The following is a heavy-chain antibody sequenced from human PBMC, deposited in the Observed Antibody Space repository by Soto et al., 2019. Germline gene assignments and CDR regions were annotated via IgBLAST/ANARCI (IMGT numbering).Heavy chain of an antibody. CDR3: ARDSSHYYGSGEYYYGMDV. Sequence: PSETLSLTCTVSGGSISSYYWSWIRQPPGKGLEWIGYIYYSGSTNYNPSLKSRVTISVDTSKNQFSLKLRSVTAADTAVYYCARDSSHYYGSGEYYYGMDVWGQGTTVTVSS. CDR1: GGSISSYY. CDR2: IYYSGST. J-gene: IGHJ6*02. D-gene: IGHD3-10*01. V-gene: IGHV4-59*01.